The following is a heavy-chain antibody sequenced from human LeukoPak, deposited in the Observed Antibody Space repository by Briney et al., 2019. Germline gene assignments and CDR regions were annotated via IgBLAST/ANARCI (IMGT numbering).Heavy chain of an antibody. CDR3: ARGGMSKVSDRYGRDV. CDR1: GFTFSSYS. D-gene: IGHD1-1*01. J-gene: IGHJ6*02. Sequence: GGSLRLSCAVSGFTFSSYSMIWVRQAPGKGVEWVSFITSSSYIYFVDPVEGRFNLPRDHAKNSLQLQMNRLRAEDPAVDYRARGGMSKVSDRYGRDVWGQGTMVTVSS. V-gene: IGHV3-21*01. CDR2: ITSSSYI.